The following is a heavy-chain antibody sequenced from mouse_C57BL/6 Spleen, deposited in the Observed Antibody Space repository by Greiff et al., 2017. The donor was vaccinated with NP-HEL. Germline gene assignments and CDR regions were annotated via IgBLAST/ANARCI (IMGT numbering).Heavy chain of an antibody. CDR2: ISDGGSYT. J-gene: IGHJ1*03. CDR1: GFTFSSYA. D-gene: IGHD1-1*01. V-gene: IGHV5-4*01. CDR3: ARDGDYYGSGGYFDV. Sequence: EVMLVESGGGLVKPGGSLKLSCAASGFTFSSYAMSWVRQTPEKRLEWVATISDGGSYTYYPDNVKCRFTISRDNAKNNLYLQMSHLKSEDTAMYYCARDGDYYGSGGYFDVWGTGTTVTVSS.